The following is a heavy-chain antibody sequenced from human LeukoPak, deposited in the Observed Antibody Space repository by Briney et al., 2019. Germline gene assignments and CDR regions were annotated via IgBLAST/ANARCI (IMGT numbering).Heavy chain of an antibody. CDR2: LYSGGGA. V-gene: IGHV3-66*01. Sequence: RGSLRLSCAASGFSVNTNYMTWVRQAPGKGLEWVSVLYSGGGAYYADSVKDRFTISRDYSQNTLLLQMNSLRAEDTALYYCARGKTSDDIIEDAFDIWGQGTMVAVSS. J-gene: IGHJ3*02. D-gene: IGHD3-9*01. CDR3: ARGKTSDDIIEDAFDI. CDR1: GFSVNTNY.